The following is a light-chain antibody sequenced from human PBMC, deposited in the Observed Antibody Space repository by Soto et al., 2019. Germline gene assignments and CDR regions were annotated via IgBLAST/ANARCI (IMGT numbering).Light chain of an antibody. V-gene: IGKV1-33*01. CDR1: QDITKY. J-gene: IGKJ2*01. CDR3: QQYDNVPYT. Sequence: DIQMTQSPSSLSASVGDRVTITCQASQDITKYLNWYQQKPGRAPKLLIYDASNLETGVPSRFSGTGSGTYFTVTIISLHPEDFATYYCQQYDNVPYTFGQGTKLEIK. CDR2: DAS.